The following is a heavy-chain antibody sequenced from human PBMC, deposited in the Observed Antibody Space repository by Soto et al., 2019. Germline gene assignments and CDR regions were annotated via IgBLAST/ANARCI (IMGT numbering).Heavy chain of an antibody. D-gene: IGHD6-13*01. Sequence: GGSLRLSCAASGFTFSVSAMCWVRQCPGKGLEFVSSITISGSEAFYADSVKGRFTMSRDNSKNMLFLQMNSLRAEETAVYYCAKEGYDIRWYWESWGQGALVTVSS. CDR1: GFTFSVSA. CDR2: ITISGSEA. CDR3: AKEGYDIRWYWES. J-gene: IGHJ1*01. V-gene: IGHV3-23*01.